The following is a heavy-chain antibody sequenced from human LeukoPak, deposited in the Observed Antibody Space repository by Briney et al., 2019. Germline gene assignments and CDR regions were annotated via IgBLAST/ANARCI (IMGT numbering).Heavy chain of an antibody. V-gene: IGHV4-34*01. CDR3: ARGPPRDFGPSGFYYNY. D-gene: IGHD3-22*01. J-gene: IGHJ4*02. Sequence: SETLSLTCAIYGGSFSDYYWSLIRQPPGKGLEWIGEIKQSGITNYNPSLTSRVTMSVDTSKNQFYLKLSSVHAADTAVYSCARGPPRDFGPSGFYYNYWGQGTRVTVSS. CDR2: IKQSGIT. CDR1: GGSFSDYY.